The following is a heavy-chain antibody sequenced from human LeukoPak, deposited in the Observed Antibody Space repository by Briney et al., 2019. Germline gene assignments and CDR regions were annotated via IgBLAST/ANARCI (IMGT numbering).Heavy chain of an antibody. Sequence: KPSETLSLTCTVSLDSTISNLWRSVSQPPGKGREWLTEVHRRGSANMNPSRQSRVTISIDRSRTQIALYLSSVTAADTAVDYCARAIRGGFNPGPYWGQGTLVTVSS. J-gene: IGHJ4*02. CDR3: ARAIRGGFNPGPY. V-gene: IGHV4-4*02. CDR2: VHRRGSA. D-gene: IGHD1-14*01. CDR1: LDSTISNL.